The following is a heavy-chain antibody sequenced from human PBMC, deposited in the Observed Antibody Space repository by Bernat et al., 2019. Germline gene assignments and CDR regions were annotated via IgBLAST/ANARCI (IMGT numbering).Heavy chain of an antibody. CDR1: GFTFSNYA. J-gene: IGHJ5*02. V-gene: IGHV3-74*01. CDR2: INSDGSST. D-gene: IGHD3-10*01. CDR3: ARDRGGWFDP. Sequence: EVQLVESGGGLVQPGGSLRLSCAASGFTFSNYAMSWVRQAPGKGLEWVSGINSDGSSTSYADSVKGRFTISRDNAKNTLYLQMNSLRAEDTAVYYCARDRGGWFDPWGQGTLVTVSS.